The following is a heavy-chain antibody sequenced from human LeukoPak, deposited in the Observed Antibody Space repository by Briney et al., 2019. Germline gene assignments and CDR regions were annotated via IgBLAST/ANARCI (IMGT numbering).Heavy chain of an antibody. J-gene: IGHJ4*02. V-gene: IGHV3-9*03. D-gene: IGHD6-19*01. CDR2: ISWNSGII. Sequence: GGSLRLSCAASGFTFDDYAMHWVRQAPGKGLEWVSGISWNSGIIGYADSVKGRFTISRDNAKNSLYLQMNSLRAEDMALYYCAKDYSSGWYGEGHFDYWGQGTLVTVSS. CDR1: GFTFDDYA. CDR3: AKDYSSGWYGEGHFDY.